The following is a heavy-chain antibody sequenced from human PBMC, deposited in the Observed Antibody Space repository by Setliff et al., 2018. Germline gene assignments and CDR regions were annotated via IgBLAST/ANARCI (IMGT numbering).Heavy chain of an antibody. J-gene: IGHJ6*03. Sequence: PSETLSLTCTVSGGSISSYYWSWIRQPAGKALEWIGHIYIGGSANYNPSLKSRVTMSIDTSKNQFSLKLNSVTAADIAVYYCAREQWLDPPGYYYMDVWAKGTTVTVSS. D-gene: IGHD6-19*01. V-gene: IGHV4-4*07. CDR3: AREQWLDPPGYYYMDV. CDR2: IYIGGSA. CDR1: GGSISSYY.